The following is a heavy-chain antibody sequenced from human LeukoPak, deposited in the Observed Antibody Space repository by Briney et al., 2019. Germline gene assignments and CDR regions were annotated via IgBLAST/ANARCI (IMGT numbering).Heavy chain of an antibody. V-gene: IGHV4-59*01. CDR3: ARAPPEGPRLSRFDP. D-gene: IGHD4-11*01. CDR2: IYYSGST. Sequence: SETLSLTCTVSGGSISSYYWSWIRQPPGKGLEWIGYIYYSGSTNYNPSLKSRVTISVDTSKNQFSLELSSVTAADTAVYYWARAPPEGPRLSRFDPWGQGTLVTVSS. J-gene: IGHJ5*02. CDR1: GGSISSYY.